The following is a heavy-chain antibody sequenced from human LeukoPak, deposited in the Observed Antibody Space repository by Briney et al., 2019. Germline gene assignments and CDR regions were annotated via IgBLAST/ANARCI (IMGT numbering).Heavy chain of an antibody. J-gene: IGHJ3*02. V-gene: IGHV3-9*01. Sequence: PGGSLRLSCAASVFTFDDYAMHWVRHAPGEGLEWVSGISWNSGSIGYADSVKGRFTISRDNAKNSLYLQMNSLRAEDTALYYCAKETLWSGYAFDIWGQGTMVTVSS. CDR2: ISWNSGSI. CDR3: AKETLWSGYAFDI. CDR1: VFTFDDYA. D-gene: IGHD3-10*01.